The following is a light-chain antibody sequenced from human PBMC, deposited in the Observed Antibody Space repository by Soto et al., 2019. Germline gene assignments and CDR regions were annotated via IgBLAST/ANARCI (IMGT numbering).Light chain of an antibody. V-gene: IGKV3-15*01. CDR1: QSVSSN. CDR2: GAS. J-gene: IGKJ2*01. Sequence: EIVMTQSPATLSVSPGERATLSCRASQSVSSNLAWYQHKPCQAPRLLIYGASTRATGIPARFSGSGSGTEFTLTISSLQSEEFAVYYSQQYNNWPPYTFGQGTKLESK. CDR3: QQYNNWPPYT.